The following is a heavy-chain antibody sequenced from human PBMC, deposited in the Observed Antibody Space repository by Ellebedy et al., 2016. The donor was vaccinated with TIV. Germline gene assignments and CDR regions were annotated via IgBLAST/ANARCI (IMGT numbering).Heavy chain of an antibody. V-gene: IGHV3-33*08. J-gene: IGHJ4*02. CDR3: ARDGYGGRDAKTCDF. Sequence: GESLKISCAASGFTFSSYEMNWVRQAPGKGLEWVSIIWLDGSRSYYSDSVKGRFIVSRDNSKNILYLHMNNLRAEDTAVYYCARDGYGGRDAKTCDFWGQGTLVTVSS. D-gene: IGHD5-12*01. CDR2: IWLDGSRS. CDR1: GFTFSSYE.